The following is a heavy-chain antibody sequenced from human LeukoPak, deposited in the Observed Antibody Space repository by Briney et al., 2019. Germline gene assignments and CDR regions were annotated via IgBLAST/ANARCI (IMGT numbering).Heavy chain of an antibody. Sequence: PSETLSLTCAVYGGSFSGYYWSWIRQPPGKGLEWIGEINLSGSPNYNPSLKSRVTISVDKSKNQFSLKLSSVTAADTAVYYCAREGQLSRFDPWGQGTLVTVSS. CDR3: AREGQLSRFDP. CDR2: INLSGSP. CDR1: GGSFSGYY. D-gene: IGHD6-13*01. V-gene: IGHV4-34*01. J-gene: IGHJ5*02.